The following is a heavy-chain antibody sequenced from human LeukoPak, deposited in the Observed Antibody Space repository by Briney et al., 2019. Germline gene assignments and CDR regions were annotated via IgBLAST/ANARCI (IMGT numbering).Heavy chain of an antibody. D-gene: IGHD3-22*01. V-gene: IGHV1-8*01. Sequence: GASVTVSCKASGYNFNNHDINWVRQATGQGLEWLGRMNPNSGNAGYAQKLQGRVTKTWDSSTNTAYLEVTALRSDDTAVYYCAKSSGDYFFDYWGQGTLVTVSS. J-gene: IGHJ4*02. CDR2: MNPNSGNA. CDR1: GYNFNNHD. CDR3: AKSSGDYFFDY.